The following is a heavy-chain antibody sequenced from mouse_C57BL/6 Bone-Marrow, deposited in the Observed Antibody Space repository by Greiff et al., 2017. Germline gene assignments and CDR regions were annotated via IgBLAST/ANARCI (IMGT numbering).Heavy chain of an antibody. J-gene: IGHJ2*01. D-gene: IGHD1-1*01. CDR2: IGPNSGGT. CDR1: GYTFTSYW. CDR3: ARSRITTVVDYFDY. Sequence: QVQLQQPGAELVKPGASVKLSCKASGYTFTSYWMHWVKQRPGRGLEWIGRIGPNSGGTKYNEKFKSKATLTVDKPSSTAYMQLSSLTSEDSAVYYCARSRITTVVDYFDYWGQGTTLTVSS. V-gene: IGHV1-72*01.